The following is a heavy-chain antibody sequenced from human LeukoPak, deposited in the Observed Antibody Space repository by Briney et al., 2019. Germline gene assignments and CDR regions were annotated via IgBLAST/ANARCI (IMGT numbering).Heavy chain of an antibody. CDR2: IYYSGST. V-gene: IGHV4-59*12. D-gene: IGHD6-13*01. CDR1: GGSIRSYY. CDR3: ARGGPGYSSSWYIPY. J-gene: IGHJ4*02. Sequence: SETLSLTCTVSGGSIRSYYWSWIRQPPGKGLEWIGYIYYSGSTNYNPSLESRVTISLDTSKNQFSLKLSSVTAADTAVYYCARGGPGYSSSWYIPYWGQGTLVTVSS.